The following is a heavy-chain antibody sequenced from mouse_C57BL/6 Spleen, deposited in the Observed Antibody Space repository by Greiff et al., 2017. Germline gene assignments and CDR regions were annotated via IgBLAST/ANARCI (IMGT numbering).Heavy chain of an antibody. CDR3: ARAYSKGAMDY. J-gene: IGHJ4*01. CDR2: IYPGDGDT. V-gene: IGHV1-82*01. Sequence: QVQLQQSGPELVKPGASVKISCKASGYAFSSSWMNWVKQRPGKGLEWIGRIYPGDGDTNCNGKFKGKATLTADKSSSTAYMQLSSLTSEDSAVYFCARAYSKGAMDYWGQGTSVTVSS. CDR1: GYAFSSSW. D-gene: IGHD2-5*01.